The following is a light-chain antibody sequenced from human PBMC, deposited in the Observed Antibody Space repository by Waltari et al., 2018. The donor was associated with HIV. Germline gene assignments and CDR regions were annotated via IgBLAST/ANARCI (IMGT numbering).Light chain of an antibody. CDR1: PSVSTH. J-gene: IGKJ5*01. CDR3: QQYDDWPPIT. V-gene: IGKV3-15*01. CDR2: GAS. Sequence: EVVMTQSPAALSVSPGERATLSCRASPSVSTHLAWYQQKSGHGPRLLIYGASTRATGIPARFSGSGSGTEFTLTISSLQSEDFAVYFWQQYDDWPPITFGQGTRLEIK.